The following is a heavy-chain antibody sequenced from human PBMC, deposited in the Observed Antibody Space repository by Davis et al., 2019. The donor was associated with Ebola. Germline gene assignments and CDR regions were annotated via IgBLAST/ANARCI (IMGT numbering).Heavy chain of an antibody. V-gene: IGHV1-18*04. Sequence: AASVKVSCSASGYTFTSYGITWVRQAPGQGLEWMGWINPHNGNTNYAQNVQGRVIMTSDTATTTAYMEVGSLRSDDTAVYYCARDGSVAAIKLDYWGQGTLVTVSS. CDR3: ARDGSVAAIKLDY. CDR2: INPHNGNT. J-gene: IGHJ4*02. CDR1: GYTFTSYG. D-gene: IGHD2-2*02.